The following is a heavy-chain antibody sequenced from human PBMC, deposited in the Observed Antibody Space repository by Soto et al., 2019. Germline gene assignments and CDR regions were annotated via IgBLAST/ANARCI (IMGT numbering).Heavy chain of an antibody. CDR3: ARGRYCLTGRCFPNWFDS. Sequence: SETLSLTCSVSGDSISNLDYFWAWIRQTPGQALEYIGYIYKSATTYYNPSFESRVAISVDTSKSQFSLHVTSVTAADTAVYFCARGRYCLTGRCFPNWFDSWGQGALVTVSS. J-gene: IGHJ5*01. CDR1: GDSISNLDYF. V-gene: IGHV4-30-4*01. CDR2: IYKSATT. D-gene: IGHD7-27*01.